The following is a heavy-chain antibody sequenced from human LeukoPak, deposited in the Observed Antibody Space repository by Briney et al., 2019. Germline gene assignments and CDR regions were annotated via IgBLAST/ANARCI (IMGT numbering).Heavy chain of an antibody. D-gene: IGHD3-10*01. CDR1: GFTFSSYG. Sequence: HPGGSLRLSCAASGFTFSSYGMSWVRQAPGKGLEWVSAIGGRDGSTYYADSVKGRFTISRDNSKNTLYVQMNSLRAVDTAVYYCAKGHYYGSGSLDYWGQGTLVTVSS. J-gene: IGHJ4*02. CDR3: AKGHYYGSGSLDY. V-gene: IGHV3-23*01. CDR2: IGGRDGST.